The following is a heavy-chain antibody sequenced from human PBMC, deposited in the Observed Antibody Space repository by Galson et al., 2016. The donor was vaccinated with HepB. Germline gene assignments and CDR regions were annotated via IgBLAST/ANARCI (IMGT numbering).Heavy chain of an antibody. J-gene: IGHJ3*01. CDR3: ARDGDSFDV. CDR1: GFTFRNYW. Sequence: SLRLSCAASGFTFRNYWMSWVRQAPGKGLEWVANIEPDGSEKYYVDSVKGRFTISRDNAKNSLFLQMNSLKAEDTAVYYCARDGDSFDVWGQGTMVTVSS. V-gene: IGHV3-7*03. CDR2: IEPDGSEK.